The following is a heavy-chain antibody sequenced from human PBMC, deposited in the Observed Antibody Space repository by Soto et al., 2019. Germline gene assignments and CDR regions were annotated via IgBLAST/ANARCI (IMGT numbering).Heavy chain of an antibody. CDR1: GFTFSSYW. CDR2: IKQDGSEK. Sequence: GGSLRLSCAASGFTFSSYWMSWVRQAPGKGLEWVANIKQDGSEKYYVDSVKGRFTISRDNAKNSLYLQMNSLRAEDTAVYYCARAGYCISTSCYSEDWFDPWGQGT. D-gene: IGHD2-2*02. V-gene: IGHV3-7*01. J-gene: IGHJ5*02. CDR3: ARAGYCISTSCYSEDWFDP.